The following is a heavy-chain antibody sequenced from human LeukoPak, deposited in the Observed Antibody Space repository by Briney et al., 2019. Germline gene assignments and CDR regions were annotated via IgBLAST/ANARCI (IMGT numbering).Heavy chain of an antibody. J-gene: IGHJ4*02. V-gene: IGHV1-69*04. CDR3: AREMDLGGYDLFEY. D-gene: IGHD5-12*01. Sequence: SVKVSCTPSGGTLSSYAISWVRPAPRQGLEWMGRIIPIFGIANSAQKFQGRVTITADKSTSTAYMELSRLRSEDTAVYYGAREMDLGGYDLFEYWGQGTLVTVSS. CDR1: GGTLSSYA. CDR2: IIPIFGIA.